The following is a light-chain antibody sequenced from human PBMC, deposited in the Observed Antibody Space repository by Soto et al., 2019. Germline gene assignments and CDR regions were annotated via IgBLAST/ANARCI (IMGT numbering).Light chain of an antibody. J-gene: IGKJ5*01. V-gene: IGKV3-15*01. CDR1: QSVSSN. CDR2: GAS. Sequence: EIVMTQSPVTLSVSPGERATLSCRASQSVSSNLAWYQQKPGQAPRLLIYGASTRATGIPARFSGSGSGTEFTLTVSSLQSEDFAVYYCQQYSSLWTFGQGTRLEIK. CDR3: QQYSSLWT.